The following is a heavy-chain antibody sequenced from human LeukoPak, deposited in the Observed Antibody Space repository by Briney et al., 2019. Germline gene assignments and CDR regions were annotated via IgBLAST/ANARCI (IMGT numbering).Heavy chain of an antibody. CDR3: AKDPPITGAFEY. Sequence: GGSLRLSCVASGFTFNTYWMHWVRQAPGKGLVWVARINSDGRSTSYADSVKGRFTISRDNARKTLYLQMNSLRDEDTAVYFCAKDPPITGAFEYWGQGTLVTVST. CDR1: GFTFNTYW. CDR2: INSDGRST. V-gene: IGHV3-74*01. J-gene: IGHJ4*02. D-gene: IGHD5-24*01.